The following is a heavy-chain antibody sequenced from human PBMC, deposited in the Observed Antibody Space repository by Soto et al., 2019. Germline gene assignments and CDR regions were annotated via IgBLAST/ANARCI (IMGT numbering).Heavy chain of an antibody. J-gene: IGHJ4*02. D-gene: IGHD1-26*01. Sequence: XGAALVNRTQTLTLTYTFSAFLFSSPRMRLSSIRQPPGKALEWLARIDWDDDKVYSRSLKTRLCISRYTSKNQVVLPMTNMEPIDTATYYCARMGGLFQYFDFWGQGNVVTVSS. CDR3: ARMGGLFQYFDF. V-gene: IGHV2-70*04. CDR1: AFLFSSPRMR. CDR2: IDWDDDK.